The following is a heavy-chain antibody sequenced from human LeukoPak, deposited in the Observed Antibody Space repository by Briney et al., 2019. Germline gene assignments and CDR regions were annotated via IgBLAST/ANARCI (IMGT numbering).Heavy chain of an antibody. CDR3: ARVKRQERLGPYSSSWGY. Sequence: GASVKVSCKASGYTFTGYYMHWVRQAPGQGLEWMGWINPNSGGTNYAQKFQGRVTMTRDTSISTAYMELSRLRSDDTAVYYCARVKRQERLGPYSSSWGYWGQGTLVTVSS. D-gene: IGHD6-13*01. CDR1: GYTFTGYY. V-gene: IGHV1-2*02. J-gene: IGHJ4*02. CDR2: INPNSGGT.